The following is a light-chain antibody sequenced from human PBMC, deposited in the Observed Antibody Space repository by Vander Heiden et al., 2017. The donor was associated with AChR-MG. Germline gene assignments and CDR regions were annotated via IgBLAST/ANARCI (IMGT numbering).Light chain of an antibody. CDR2: QAS. J-gene: IGKJ4*02. V-gene: IGKV1-5*03. CDR1: PNLGNW. CDR3: QQYNSYPLT. Sequence: DIQMTQSPSSLSASVGDRVPITCRASPNLGNWLAWFQQKPGKAPNLLSAQASTLESGVPSRFGGSGAGTEFTLTVSSLQPDDLASYYCQQYNSYPLTFGGGTKVELK.